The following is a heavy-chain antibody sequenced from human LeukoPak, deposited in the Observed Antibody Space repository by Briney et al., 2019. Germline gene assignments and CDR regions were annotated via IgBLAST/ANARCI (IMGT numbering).Heavy chain of an antibody. CDR3: AKDMTDSSGYYGGSCFDY. Sequence: PGRSLRLSCAASGFTFDDYAIHWVRQALGKGLKWCSGISWNSGSIGYADSVKGRFTISRDNAKNSLYLQMTSLRAENTALYYCAKDMTDSSGYYGGSCFDYWGQGTLVTVSS. CDR2: ISWNSGSI. V-gene: IGHV3-9*01. D-gene: IGHD3-22*01. CDR1: GFTFDDYA. J-gene: IGHJ4*02.